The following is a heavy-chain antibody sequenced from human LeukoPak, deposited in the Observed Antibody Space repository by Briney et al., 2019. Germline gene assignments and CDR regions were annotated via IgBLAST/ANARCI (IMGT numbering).Heavy chain of an antibody. D-gene: IGHD2/OR15-2a*01. V-gene: IGHV4-59*01. J-gene: IGHJ4*02. CDR3: SEGYFEPFAH. CDR2: LSYTGKT. Sequence: PSETLSLTCVVSGASFSSSHWNWIRQLPGKRLEWIACLSYTGKTDYNPSLTSRVAISLGTSKNQVSLKLRSVTAADTAVYYCSEGYFEPFAHWGQGILVAVSS. CDR1: GASFSSSH.